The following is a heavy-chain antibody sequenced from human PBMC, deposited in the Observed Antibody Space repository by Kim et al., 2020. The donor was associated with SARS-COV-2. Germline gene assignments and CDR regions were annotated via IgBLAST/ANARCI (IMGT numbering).Heavy chain of an antibody. CDR3: ARDQKLDGGGCFVDY. J-gene: IGHJ4*02. CDR2: VYYSGST. Sequence: SETLSLTCTVSGGYISSHYWSWIRQPPGKGLEWIGYVYYSGSTNYNPSLKSRVTMSVDTSKNQFSLQVSSVTAADTAMYYCARDQKLDGGGCFVDYWGQG. V-gene: IGHV4-59*11. CDR1: GGYISSHY. D-gene: IGHD6-25*01.